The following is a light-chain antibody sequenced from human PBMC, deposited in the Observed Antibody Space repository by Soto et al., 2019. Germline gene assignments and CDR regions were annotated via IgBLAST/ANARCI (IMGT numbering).Light chain of an antibody. V-gene: IGKV1-39*01. CDR3: HQSYSTLLIT. J-gene: IGKJ5*01. CDR1: QSISSY. Sequence: DIQMTQSPSSLSASVGDRVIITCRASQSISSYLNWYQQKPGKAPKLLIYAASSLQSGVPSRFSGSGSGTDFTLTISSLQPEDFATYYCHQSYSTLLITFGQGTRLEIK. CDR2: AAS.